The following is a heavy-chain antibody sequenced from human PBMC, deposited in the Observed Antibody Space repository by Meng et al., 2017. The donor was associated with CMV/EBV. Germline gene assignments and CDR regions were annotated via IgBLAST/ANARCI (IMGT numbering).Heavy chain of an antibody. CDR3: AHRGIYGHHGY. Sequence: QMTWEGSRPTLVKPTPTPPLSCTFAGFFRNTSGLGVGWRRQPPGKALEWLALIYWDDDKRYSPSLKSRLTITKATYNNQVVLIMTNTDPVATATYYCAHRGIYGHHGYWGQGTLVTVSS. CDR2: IYWDDDK. D-gene: IGHD3-10*01. J-gene: IGHJ4*02. CDR1: GFFRNTSGLG. V-gene: IGHV2-5*02.